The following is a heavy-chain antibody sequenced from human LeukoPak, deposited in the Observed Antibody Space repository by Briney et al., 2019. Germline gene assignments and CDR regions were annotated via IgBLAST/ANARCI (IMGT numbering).Heavy chain of an antibody. CDR3: ARDKAAAGPYGMDV. CDR1: GGTFSSYA. Sequence: ASVKVSCKASGGTFSSYAISWVRQAPGQGLEWMGGIIPIFGTANYAQKFQGRVTITADESTSTAYMELSRLRSDDTAVYYCARDKAAAGPYGMDVWGQGTTVTVSS. CDR2: IIPIFGTA. V-gene: IGHV1-69*01. D-gene: IGHD6-13*01. J-gene: IGHJ6*02.